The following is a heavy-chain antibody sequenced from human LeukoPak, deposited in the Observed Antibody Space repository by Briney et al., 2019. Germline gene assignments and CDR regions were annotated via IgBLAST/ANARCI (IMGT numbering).Heavy chain of an antibody. D-gene: IGHD1-26*01. Sequence: VASVKVSCKASGGTFSSYAISWVRQAPGQGLEWMGRIIPILGIANYAQKFQGRVTITADKSTSTAYMELSSLRSEDTAVYYCARVMRVGATWHGMDVWGQGTTVTVSS. CDR1: GGTFSSYA. CDR2: IIPILGIA. J-gene: IGHJ6*02. CDR3: ARVMRVGATWHGMDV. V-gene: IGHV1-69*04.